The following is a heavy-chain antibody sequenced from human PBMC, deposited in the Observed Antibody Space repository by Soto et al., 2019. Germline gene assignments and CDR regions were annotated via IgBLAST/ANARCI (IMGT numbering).Heavy chain of an antibody. D-gene: IGHD7-27*01. CDR1: GYTFSSYA. Sequence: QVHLVQSGAEVRKPGASVKVSCKASGYTFSSYAMHWVRQAPGQRLEWMGWINAGYGNTKSSQKFQDRVTISRDTSAFTAYMEMTSVRAEGTAVYYCARDTGDGTFVFWCQGTLVTVSS. J-gene: IGHJ4*02. V-gene: IGHV1-3*01. CDR2: INAGYGNT. CDR3: ARDTGDGTFVF.